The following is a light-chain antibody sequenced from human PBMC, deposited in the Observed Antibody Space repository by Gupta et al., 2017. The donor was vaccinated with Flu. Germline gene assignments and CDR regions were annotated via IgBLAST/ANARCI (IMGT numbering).Light chain of an antibody. Sequence: EVVLTQSPATLSLSPGERATRSCRASQSVKGALAWYQQKPGQAPRLLVYDASNRAAGIPVKFSGSGSGTDFTLTISNLEPEDFAVYYCQQRDYWPLTFGGGTKVEIK. CDR3: QQRDYWPLT. CDR2: DAS. V-gene: IGKV3-11*01. J-gene: IGKJ4*01. CDR1: QSVKGA.